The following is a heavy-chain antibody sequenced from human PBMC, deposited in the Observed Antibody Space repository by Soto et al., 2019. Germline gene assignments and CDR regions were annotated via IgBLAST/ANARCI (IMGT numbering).Heavy chain of an antibody. Sequence: SQTLSLTCAISGDSVSSNSAAWNWIRQSPSRGLEWLGRTYYRSKWYNDYAVSVKSRITINPDTSKNQFSLQLNSVTPEDTAVYYCAREHIVVVIAIANWFDPCGRGTPVTVSA. V-gene: IGHV6-1*01. J-gene: IGHJ5*02. CDR3: AREHIVVVIAIANWFDP. CDR1: GDSVSSNSAA. CDR2: TYYRSKWYN. D-gene: IGHD2-21*01.